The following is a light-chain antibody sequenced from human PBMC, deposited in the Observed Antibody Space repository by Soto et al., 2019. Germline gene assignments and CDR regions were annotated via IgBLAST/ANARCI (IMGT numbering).Light chain of an antibody. CDR3: QQSYTTPPT. CDR2: ASS. Sequence: DIMMTKSPSSLSASVGVRVTITCRASQSISNSLNWYNQKPWKTPKLLINASSSLQSGVPARFSGSGSGTDFTLTISSRQPEDFATYDCQQSYTTPPTFGHGTRLEIK. CDR1: QSISNS. V-gene: IGKV1-39*01. J-gene: IGKJ5*01.